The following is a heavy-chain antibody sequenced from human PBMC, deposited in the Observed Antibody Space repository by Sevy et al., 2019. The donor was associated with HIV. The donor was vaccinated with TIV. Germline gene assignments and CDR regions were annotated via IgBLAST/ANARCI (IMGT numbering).Heavy chain of an antibody. CDR1: GLTFDDYT. Sequence: GGSLRLSCAASGLTFDDYTMHWVRQAPGKGLEWVSLISWDGGSTYYADSVKGRFTISRDNSKNSLYLQMNSLRTEDTALYYSAGYSYGFNDAFDIWGQGTMVTVSS. CDR3: AGYSYGFNDAFDI. D-gene: IGHD5-18*01. CDR2: ISWDGGST. V-gene: IGHV3-43*01. J-gene: IGHJ3*02.